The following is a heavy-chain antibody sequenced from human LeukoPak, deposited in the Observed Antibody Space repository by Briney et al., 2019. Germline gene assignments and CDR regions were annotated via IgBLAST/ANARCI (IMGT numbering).Heavy chain of an antibody. CDR2: IKRDGSER. CDR3: ARGSMHVYHLYTDY. V-gene: IGHV3-7*01. J-gene: IGHJ4*02. Sequence: GGSLRLSCAASGFTYTNYWVSWFRQAPGQGLEWVASIKRDGSERYYVDYVKARFTISRDNAKNSLFLQLSSLRVEDTAVYYCARGSMHVYHLYTDYWGQGTLVTVSS. CDR1: GFTYTNYW. D-gene: IGHD3-16*01.